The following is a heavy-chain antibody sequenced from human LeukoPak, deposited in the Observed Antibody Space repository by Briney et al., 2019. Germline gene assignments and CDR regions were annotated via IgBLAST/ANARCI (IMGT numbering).Heavy chain of an antibody. J-gene: IGHJ5*02. CDR2: IYTSGST. V-gene: IGHV4-4*07. D-gene: IGHD6-13*01. Sequence: SETLSLTCTVSGGSISSYYRSWIRQPAGKGLEWIGRIYTSGSTNYNPSLKSRVTMSVDTSKNQFSLKLSSVTAADTAVYYCARDSGRQQLENWFDPWGQGTLVTVSS. CDR3: ARDSGRQQLENWFDP. CDR1: GGSISSYY.